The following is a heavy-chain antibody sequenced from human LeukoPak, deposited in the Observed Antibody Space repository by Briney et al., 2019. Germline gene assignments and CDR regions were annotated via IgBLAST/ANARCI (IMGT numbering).Heavy chain of an antibody. CDR3: ARRGYYYDSSGYPVVDY. D-gene: IGHD3-22*01. V-gene: IGHV3-23*01. CDR1: GFTFSSYA. CDR2: ISGSGGST. Sequence: GGSLRLSCAASGFTFSSYAMSWVRQAPGKGLEWVSSISGSGGSTYYADSMKGRFTISRDNSKNTLYLQMNSLRAEDTAVYYCARRGYYYDSSGYPVVDYWGQGTLVTVSS. J-gene: IGHJ4*02.